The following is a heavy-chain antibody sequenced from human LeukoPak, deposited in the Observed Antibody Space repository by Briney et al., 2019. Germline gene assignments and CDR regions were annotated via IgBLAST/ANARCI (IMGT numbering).Heavy chain of an antibody. V-gene: IGHV3-23*01. CDR3: AKGHYDSVSYSWFDP. CDR1: GFTFSIYA. D-gene: IGHD3-10*01. CDR2: ISGNGGST. Sequence: GGSLRLSCAASGFTFSIYAMSWVRQAPGKGLEWVSAISGNGGSTYYADSVKGRFTISRDNSKNTLHLQMNSLRAEDTAEYYCAKGHYDSVSYSWFDPWGQGALVTVSS. J-gene: IGHJ5*02.